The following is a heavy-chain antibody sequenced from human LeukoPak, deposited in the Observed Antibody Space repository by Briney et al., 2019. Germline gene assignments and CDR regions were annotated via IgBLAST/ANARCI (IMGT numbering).Heavy chain of an antibody. J-gene: IGHJ4*02. CDR2: IRYDGSNK. V-gene: IGHV3-30*02. Sequence: PGGSLRLSCAASGFTFSSYGMHWVRQAPGKGLEWVAFIRYDGSNKYYADSVKGRFTISRDNSKNTPYLQMNSLRAEDTAVYYCAKDQPYYYDSSGSAPYFDYWGQGTLVTVSS. D-gene: IGHD3-22*01. CDR1: GFTFSSYG. CDR3: AKDQPYYYDSSGSAPYFDY.